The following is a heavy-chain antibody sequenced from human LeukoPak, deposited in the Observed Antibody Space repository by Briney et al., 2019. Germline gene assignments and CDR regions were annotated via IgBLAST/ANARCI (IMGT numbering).Heavy chain of an antibody. CDR1: GYSFAGCG. Sequence: ALVKVSCKASGYSFAGCGISWVRQAPGQGLEWIGWISTYSGNTNYAHNLQGRITVTTETSTSTAYMELRSLRSDDTAVYYCARVGAAPGHFDYWGQGTQLTVSS. CDR3: ARVGAAPGHFDY. D-gene: IGHD6-13*01. V-gene: IGHV1-18*01. CDR2: ISTYSGNT. J-gene: IGHJ4*02.